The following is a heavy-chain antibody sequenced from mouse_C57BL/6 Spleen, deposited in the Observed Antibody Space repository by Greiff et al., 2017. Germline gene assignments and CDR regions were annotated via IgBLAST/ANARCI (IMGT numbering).Heavy chain of an antibody. CDR1: GYAFSSSW. CDR2: IYPGDGDT. Sequence: QVQLQQSGPELVKPGASVKISCKASGYAFSSSWMNWVKQRPGKGLEWIGRIYPGDGDTNYNGKFKGKATLTADKSSSTAYMQLSSLTSEDSAVYFCARGIYYYGSSYYFDYWGQGTTLTVSS. V-gene: IGHV1-82*01. D-gene: IGHD1-1*01. CDR3: ARGIYYYGSSYYFDY. J-gene: IGHJ2*01.